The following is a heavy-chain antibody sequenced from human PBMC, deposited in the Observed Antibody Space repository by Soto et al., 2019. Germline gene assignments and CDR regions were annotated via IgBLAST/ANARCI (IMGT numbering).Heavy chain of an antibody. J-gene: IGHJ4*02. V-gene: IGHV4-59*08. Sequence: SETLSLTCTVSGGSVSSYYWSWIRQPPGKGLEWIGYIYYSGSTKYNPPLKSRVTMSVDTSNNQFSLKMSSVAAADTAVYYCARHSNRNYGLYYFDYWGLGALVTVSS. CDR2: IYYSGST. CDR1: GGSVSSYY. CDR3: ARHSNRNYGLYYFDY. D-gene: IGHD4-4*01.